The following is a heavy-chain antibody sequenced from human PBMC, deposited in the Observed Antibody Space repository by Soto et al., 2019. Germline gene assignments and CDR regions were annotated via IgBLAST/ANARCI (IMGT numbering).Heavy chain of an antibody. CDR1: GYTFNTYY. CDR2: IHPSGGGT. D-gene: IGHD2-21*02. J-gene: IGHJ4*02. CDR3: ARGGHNAVVTASFDN. Sequence: QVQLVQSGAEVRKPGASVKVSCKPSGYTFNTYYLHWLRQAPGQALEWMGVIHPSGGGTTYAQKFLGRVTVTRDTSTTTVFMELSSLRSDDTAVYYCARGGHNAVVTASFDNWGQGTLVTVSS. V-gene: IGHV1-46*02.